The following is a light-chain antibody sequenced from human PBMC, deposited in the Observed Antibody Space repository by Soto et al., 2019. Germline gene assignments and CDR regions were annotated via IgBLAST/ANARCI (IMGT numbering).Light chain of an antibody. J-gene: IGKJ1*01. CDR1: QSIDSW. V-gene: IGKV1-5*03. Sequence: GDRVTITCRASQSIDSWLAWYQHKPGKAPKLLIFKASTLETGVPSRFSGSGSETEFTLTISSLQPDDFATYYCQHGWSFGQGTKVDIK. CDR3: QHGWS. CDR2: KAS.